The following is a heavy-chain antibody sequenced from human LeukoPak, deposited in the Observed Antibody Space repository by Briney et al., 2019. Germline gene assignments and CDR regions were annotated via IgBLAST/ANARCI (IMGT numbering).Heavy chain of an antibody. Sequence: ASVKVSCNVSGYTLTELSIHWVRQAPGKGLEWMGGHDSEDDKTSYAQKFQGRVTMTEDTSRDTAYMELSSLRSEDTAVYYCVRSIPSGPIFDYWGQGTLVTVSS. D-gene: IGHD6-25*01. J-gene: IGHJ4*02. V-gene: IGHV1-24*01. CDR1: GYTLTELS. CDR3: VRSIPSGPIFDY. CDR2: HDSEDDKT.